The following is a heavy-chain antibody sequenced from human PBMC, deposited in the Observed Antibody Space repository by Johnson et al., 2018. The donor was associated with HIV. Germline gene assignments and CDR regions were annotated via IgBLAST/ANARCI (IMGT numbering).Heavy chain of an antibody. J-gene: IGHJ3*02. D-gene: IGHD6-13*01. V-gene: IGHV3-30*02. CDR3: TRDRYRIAPRAFDI. CDR1: GFTFSSYG. CDR2: ILYDGSNK. Sequence: QVQLVESGGGVVQPGGSLRLSCAASGFTFSSYGMHWVRQAPGKGLEWVAFILYDGSNKYYADSVKGRFTISRDNSKNTLYLQMNSLRAEDTAVYYCTRDRYRIAPRAFDIWGQGTKVTVSS.